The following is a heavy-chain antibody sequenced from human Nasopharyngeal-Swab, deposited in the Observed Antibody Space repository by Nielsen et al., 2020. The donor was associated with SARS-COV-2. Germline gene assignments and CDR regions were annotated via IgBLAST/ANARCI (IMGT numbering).Heavy chain of an antibody. Sequence: ASVKVSCKVSGYTLTELSMHWVRQAPGKGLEWMGGLDPEDGETIYAQKFQGRVTMTEDTSTDTAYMELSNLRSEDTAVYYCARAGYSSGWYLFDPWGQGTLVTVSS. CDR2: LDPEDGET. V-gene: IGHV1-24*01. CDR1: GYTLTELS. CDR3: ARAGYSSGWYLFDP. J-gene: IGHJ5*02. D-gene: IGHD6-19*01.